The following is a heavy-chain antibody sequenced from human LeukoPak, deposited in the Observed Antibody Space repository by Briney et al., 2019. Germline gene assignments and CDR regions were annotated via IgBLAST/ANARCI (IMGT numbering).Heavy chain of an antibody. CDR1: GYSFTDYY. V-gene: IGHV1-2*02. CDR3: ARADRLDGGPYLIGP. J-gene: IGHJ5*02. D-gene: IGHD2-21*01. Sequence: ASVKVSCKTSGYSFTDYYMHWVRQAPGQGLEWMGWINPNSGGTSSAQKFQGRVTMTRDTSITTVYMEVSWLTSDDTAIYYCARADRLDGGPYLIGPWGQGSLVTVSS. CDR2: INPNSGGT.